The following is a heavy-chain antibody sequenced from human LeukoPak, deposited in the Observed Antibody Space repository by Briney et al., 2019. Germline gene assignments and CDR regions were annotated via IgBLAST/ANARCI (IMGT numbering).Heavy chain of an antibody. CDR1: GGSISSSSYY. CDR3: ARAPTAMVTGEFDY. J-gene: IGHJ4*02. D-gene: IGHD5-18*01. V-gene: IGHV4-39*07. CDR2: IYYSGST. Sequence: SETLSLTCTVSGGSISSSSYYWGWIRQPPGKGLEWIGSIYYSGSTYYNPSLKSRVTISVDTSKNQFSLKLSSVTAADTAVYYCARAPTAMVTGEFDYWGQGTLVTVSS.